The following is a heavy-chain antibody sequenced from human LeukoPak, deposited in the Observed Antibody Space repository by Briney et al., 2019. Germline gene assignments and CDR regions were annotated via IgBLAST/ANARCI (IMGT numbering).Heavy chain of an antibody. CDR3: ARGSPYYYGSGSYKY. V-gene: IGHV4-59*12. CDR2: IHYSGAT. CDR1: GDSISGYF. D-gene: IGHD3-10*01. Sequence: PSETLSLTCTVSGDSISGYFWSWIRQTPGKGLEWIGYIHYSGATNYNPSLKSRVTISVDTSKNQFSLKLSSVTAADTAVYYCARGSPYYYGSGSYKYWGQGTLVTVSS. J-gene: IGHJ4*02.